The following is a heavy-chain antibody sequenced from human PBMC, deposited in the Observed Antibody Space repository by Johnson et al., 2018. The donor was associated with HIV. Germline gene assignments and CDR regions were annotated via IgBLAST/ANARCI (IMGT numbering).Heavy chain of an antibody. CDR3: AKDTVGYYGSGREGAVDI. V-gene: IGHV3-9*01. CDR1: GFTFSSYA. J-gene: IGHJ3*02. D-gene: IGHD3-10*01. CDR2: ISWNSGSI. Sequence: VQLVESGGGVVRPGGSLRLSCAASGFTFSSYAMHWVRQAPGKGLEWVSGISWNSGSIGYADSVKGRFTISRDNAKNSLYLQMNSLRAEDTALYYCAKDTVGYYGSGREGAVDIWGQGTMVTVSS.